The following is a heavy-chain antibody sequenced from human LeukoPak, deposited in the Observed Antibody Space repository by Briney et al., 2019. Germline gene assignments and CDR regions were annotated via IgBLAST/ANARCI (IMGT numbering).Heavy chain of an antibody. V-gene: IGHV3-21*01. Sequence: GGSLRLSCAASGFTFSSHSMSWVRQAPGKGLEWVSSISSTSSDIFHADSVKGRFTISRDNAKNSLYLQMNSLRAEDTALYYCARNANAFDIWGQGTMVTVSS. J-gene: IGHJ3*02. CDR2: ISSTSSDI. CDR1: GFTFSSHS. CDR3: ARNANAFDI.